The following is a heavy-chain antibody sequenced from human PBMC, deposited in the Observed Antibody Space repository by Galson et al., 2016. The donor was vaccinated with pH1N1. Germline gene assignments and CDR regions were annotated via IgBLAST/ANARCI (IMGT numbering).Heavy chain of an antibody. D-gene: IGHD6-13*01. CDR1: GSIFDDYG. J-gene: IGHJ4*02. V-gene: IGHV3-20*04. CDR2: INWKGSST. Sequence: SLRLSCAASGSIFDDYGMSWVRQVPGKGLEWVSGINWKGSSTEYADSVKGRFTISRDNAKSSVFLQMNSLSAEDTALYYCVRAFHSNSWYYFVYWGQGTLVAVSS. CDR3: VRAFHSNSWYYFVY.